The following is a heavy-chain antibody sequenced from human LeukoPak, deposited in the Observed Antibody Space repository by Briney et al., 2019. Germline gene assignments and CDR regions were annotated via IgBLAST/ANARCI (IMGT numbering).Heavy chain of an antibody. V-gene: IGHV4-39*01. D-gene: IGHD1-26*01. Sequence: ASETLSLTCTVSGGSISSSSYYWGWIRQPPGRGLEWIGSIYYSGSTYYNPSLKSRVTISVDTSKNQCSLKLSSVTAADTAVYYCARQYIVGATNDSWGQGTLVTVSS. J-gene: IGHJ5*01. CDR2: IYYSGST. CDR3: ARQYIVGATNDS. CDR1: GGSISSSSYY.